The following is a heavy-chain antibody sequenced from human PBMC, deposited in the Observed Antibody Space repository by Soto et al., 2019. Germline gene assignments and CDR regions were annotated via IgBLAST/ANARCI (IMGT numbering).Heavy chain of an antibody. CDR1: GGTFSSYA. CDR2: IIPIFGTA. V-gene: IGHV1-69*12. CDR3: ASHAITGTWVYDYGMDV. J-gene: IGHJ6*02. Sequence: QVQLVQSGAEVKKPESSVKVSCKACGGTFSSYAIRWVRQAPGQGLERMGGIIPIFGTANYAQKFKGRVTITADESTSTAYMELSSLRAEDTAVYYCASHAITGTWVYDYGMDVWGQGTTVTVSS. D-gene: IGHD1-7*01.